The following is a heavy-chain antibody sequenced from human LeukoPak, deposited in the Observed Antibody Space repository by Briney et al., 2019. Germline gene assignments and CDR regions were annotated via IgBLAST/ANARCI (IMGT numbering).Heavy chain of an antibody. CDR3: ARSNHFWSAFLDT. J-gene: IGHJ4*02. D-gene: IGHD3-3*02. V-gene: IGHV4-39*07. CDR2: VDYNGNT. CDR1: GGSISSRDEN. Sequence: PSETLSLTCTVVGGSISSRDENWNWIRQPPGKGLEWIGNVDYNGNTYYSPSLKSRALVSVDTSKNQVSLRLTSVTAADTAVYFCARSNHFWSAFLDTWGQGTPVTVSS.